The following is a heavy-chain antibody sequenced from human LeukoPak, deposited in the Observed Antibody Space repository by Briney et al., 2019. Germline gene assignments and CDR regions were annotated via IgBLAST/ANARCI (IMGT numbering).Heavy chain of an antibody. CDR2: IYPGDSDT. CDR1: GYSFTSYW. D-gene: IGHD2-2*01. Sequence: GESLKISCKGSGYSFTSYWIGWVRQMPGKGLEWMGIIYPGDSDTRYSPSFQGQVTILADKSISTAYLQWSSLKASDTAMYYCARRPYCSSTSCYQSNWFDPWGQGTLVTVSS. J-gene: IGHJ5*02. V-gene: IGHV5-51*01. CDR3: ARRPYCSSTSCYQSNWFDP.